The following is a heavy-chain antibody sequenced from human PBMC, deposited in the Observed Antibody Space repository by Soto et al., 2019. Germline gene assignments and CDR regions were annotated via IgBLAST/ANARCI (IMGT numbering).Heavy chain of an antibody. CDR1: GGTFSSYA. CDR2: IIPIFGTA. D-gene: IGHD6-6*01. Sequence: SVKVSCKASGGTFSSYAISWVRQAPLQGLEWMGGIIPIFGTANYAQKFQGRVTITADESTSTAYMELSRLRSEDTAVYYCARVIAWTARPHYYYYGMDGWGKGTKVTVSS. V-gene: IGHV1-69*13. CDR3: ARVIAWTARPHYYYYGMDG. J-gene: IGHJ6*04.